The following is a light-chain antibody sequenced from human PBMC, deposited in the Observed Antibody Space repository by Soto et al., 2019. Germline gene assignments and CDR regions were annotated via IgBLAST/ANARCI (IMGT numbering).Light chain of an antibody. CDR3: QRYDTSPT. CDR1: QTVSNNY. Sequence: EIVLTQSPGTLSLSAGERATLSCRASQTVSNNYLAWYQQKPGQVPTVLLYGASNRATGIPDRFSGSGSWTDFTLTISRLEPEDFAVYYCQRYDTSPTFGQGTRVEIK. V-gene: IGKV3-20*01. J-gene: IGKJ1*01. CDR2: GAS.